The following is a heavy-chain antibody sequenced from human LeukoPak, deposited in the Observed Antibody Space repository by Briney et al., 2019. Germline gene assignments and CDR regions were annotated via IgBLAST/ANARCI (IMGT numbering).Heavy chain of an antibody. CDR3: ARDQRAIVVVPAHYYYYYGMDV. CDR2: INPNSGGT. Sequence: ASVKVSCKASGYTFTGYYMHWVRQAPGQGLEWMGWINPNSGGTNYAQKFQGWVTMTRDTSISTAYMELSRLRSDDTAVYYCARDQRAIVVVPAHYYYYYGMDVWGQGTTVTVSS. V-gene: IGHV1-2*04. J-gene: IGHJ6*02. D-gene: IGHD2-2*01. CDR1: GYTFTGYY.